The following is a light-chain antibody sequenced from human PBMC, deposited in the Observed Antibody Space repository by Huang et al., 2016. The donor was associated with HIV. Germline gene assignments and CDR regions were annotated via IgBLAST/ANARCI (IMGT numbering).Light chain of an antibody. Sequence: DIQMTQSPSSLSPSIGDRVTITCRESQVISSYLNWYQQKPGKAPKLLSYGTSKLESGVPSRVSGSGYGTDFTLTISSLQPEDFATDYCQQTYRTPPYTFGQGTKLEIK. V-gene: IGKV1-39*01. J-gene: IGKJ2*01. CDR3: QQTYRTPPYT. CDR1: QVISSY. CDR2: GTS.